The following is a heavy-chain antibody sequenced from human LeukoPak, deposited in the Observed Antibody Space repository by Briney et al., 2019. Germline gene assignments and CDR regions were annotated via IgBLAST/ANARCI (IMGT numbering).Heavy chain of an antibody. D-gene: IGHD3-10*01. Sequence: PGGSLRLSCAASGFTFSSYGIHWVRQAPGKGLEWVSAISGSGGSTYYADSVKGRFTISRDNSKNTLYLQMNSLRAEDTAVYYCAKEEGITMVRGVILFDYWGQGTLVTVSS. V-gene: IGHV3-23*01. CDR3: AKEEGITMVRGVILFDY. CDR1: GFTFSSYG. J-gene: IGHJ4*02. CDR2: ISGSGGST.